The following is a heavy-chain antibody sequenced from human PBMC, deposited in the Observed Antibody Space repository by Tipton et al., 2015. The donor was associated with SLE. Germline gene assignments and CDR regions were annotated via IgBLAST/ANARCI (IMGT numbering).Heavy chain of an antibody. V-gene: IGHV4-39*07. J-gene: IGHJ6*03. CDR2: ISYSGST. D-gene: IGHD2-2*01. CDR1: GGSISSSNYY. Sequence: TLSLTCTVSGGSISSSNYYWGWLRQPPGKGLEWIGSISYSGSTSYNPSLKSRVTISVDTSKNQFSLKLSSVTAADTAVYYCARGYQLPLGPYYYYYMDVWGKGTTVTVSS. CDR3: ARGYQLPLGPYYYYYMDV.